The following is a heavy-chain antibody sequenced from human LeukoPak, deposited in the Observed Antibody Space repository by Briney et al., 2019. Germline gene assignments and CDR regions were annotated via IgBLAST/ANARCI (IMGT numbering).Heavy chain of an antibody. CDR3: AREAMRKLPDY. V-gene: IGHV1-18*01. J-gene: IGHJ4*02. CDR2: ISGYNGDT. CDR1: GYTFSTSG. Sequence: EASVKVSCKTSGYTFSTSGIIWVRQAPGQGLEWMGWISGYNGDTKYAQKLQGRVTMTTDTSTSTAYMELRSLRSDDTAVYYCAREAMRKLPDYWGQGTLVTVSS. D-gene: IGHD4-23*01.